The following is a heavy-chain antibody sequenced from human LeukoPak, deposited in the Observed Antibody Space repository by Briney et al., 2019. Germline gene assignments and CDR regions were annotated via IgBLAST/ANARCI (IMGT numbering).Heavy chain of an antibody. CDR1: GGSFSGYY. CDR2: INHSGST. V-gene: IGHV4-34*01. Sequence: SETLSLTCAVYGGSFSGYYWSWIRQPPGKGLEWIGEINHSGSTNYNPSLKSRVTISVDTSKNQFSLKLSSVTAADTAVYYCAGEDSSGWYGDYWGQGTLVTVSS. J-gene: IGHJ4*02. CDR3: AGEDSSGWYGDY. D-gene: IGHD6-19*01.